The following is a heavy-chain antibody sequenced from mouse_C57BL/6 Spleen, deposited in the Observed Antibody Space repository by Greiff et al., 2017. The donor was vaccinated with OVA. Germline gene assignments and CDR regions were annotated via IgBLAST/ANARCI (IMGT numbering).Heavy chain of an antibody. V-gene: IGHV7-3*03. J-gene: IGHJ2*01. D-gene: IGHD1-1*01. CDR1: GFTFTDYY. CDR3: VKRYYSHSYY. Sequence: EVQLVESGGGLVQPGGSLSLSCAASGFTFTDYYMSWVRQPPGKALEWLGFIRNKANGYTTEYSASVKGRFTISRDNSQSILSLQMNALRAEDSATYYSVKRYYSHSYYCGEGTTLSVSP. CDR2: IRNKANGYTT.